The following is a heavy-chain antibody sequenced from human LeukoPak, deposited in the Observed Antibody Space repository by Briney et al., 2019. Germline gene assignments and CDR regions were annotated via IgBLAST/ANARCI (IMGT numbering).Heavy chain of an antibody. V-gene: IGHV3-21*05. Sequence: GGSLRLSCAASGFTFSRYGMHWVRQAPGKGVEWVAYISGSGHDINYSDSVKGRFTISRDNAKNSLYLQMSSLRVEDTAVYYCTRDPRHFDSCGQGTLVTVSS. J-gene: IGHJ5*01. CDR3: TRDPRHFDS. CDR2: ISGSGHDI. D-gene: IGHD6-6*01. CDR1: GFTFSRYG.